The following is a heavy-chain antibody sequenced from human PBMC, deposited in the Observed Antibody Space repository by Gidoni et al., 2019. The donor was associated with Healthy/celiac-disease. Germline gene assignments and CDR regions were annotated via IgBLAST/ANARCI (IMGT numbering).Heavy chain of an antibody. Sequence: QVQLQQSGPGLVKPSQTLSLACVVPGDSISSNSAAWNWIRQSPSRGLEWLGRTYYRSNWYIDYAESVKSRITINADTSRNQFSLQLTSVTPEDTAVYYCARDHLNKNWYFDLWGRGTLVTVSS. CDR2: TYYRSNWYI. CDR3: ARDHLNKNWYFDL. CDR1: GDSISSNSAA. V-gene: IGHV6-1*01. J-gene: IGHJ2*01.